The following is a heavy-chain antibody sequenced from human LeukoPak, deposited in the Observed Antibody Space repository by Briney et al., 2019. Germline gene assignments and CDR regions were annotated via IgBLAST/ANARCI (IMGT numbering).Heavy chain of an antibody. V-gene: IGHV4-59*01. CDR2: IYYSGST. D-gene: IGHD5-24*01. J-gene: IGHJ4*02. CDR1: GGSISSYY. Sequence: SETLSLTCTVSGGSISSYYWSWIRQPPGKGLEWIGYIYYSGSTNYNPSLKSRVTISVDTSKNQFSLKLSSVTAADTAVYYRARGREGYKGYWAQGPLVTVSS. CDR3: ARGREGYKGY.